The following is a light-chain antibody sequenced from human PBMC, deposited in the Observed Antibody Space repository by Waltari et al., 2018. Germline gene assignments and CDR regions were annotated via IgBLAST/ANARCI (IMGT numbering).Light chain of an antibody. CDR1: GSNIGAGYD. CDR2: GST. V-gene: IGLV1-40*01. Sequence: QSVLTQPPSVSGAPGQKVTISCTGSGSNIGAGYDVHWYQQLPRAAPKLLIYGSTIRPLGVPDRFVGSTAGTSASLAITGLQAEDEGDYYCQSYDTSLSVVFGGGTKLTVL. CDR3: QSYDTSLSVV. J-gene: IGLJ3*02.